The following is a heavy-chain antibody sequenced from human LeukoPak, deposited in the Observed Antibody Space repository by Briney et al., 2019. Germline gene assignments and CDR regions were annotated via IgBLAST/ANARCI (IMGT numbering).Heavy chain of an antibody. D-gene: IGHD3/OR15-3a*01. J-gene: IGHJ4*02. CDR2: IWFDGNYE. V-gene: IGHV3-30*02. CDR3: AKHWDMWGLVIPYFDY. Sequence: GGSLRLSCAAPGFTFSSYGMHWVRQAPGKGLEWVAVIWFDGNYELYAESVEGRFTISRDNSKSMLYLQMNSLRAEDTAVYYCAKHWDMWGLVIPYFDYWGQGTLVTVSS. CDR1: GFTFSSYG.